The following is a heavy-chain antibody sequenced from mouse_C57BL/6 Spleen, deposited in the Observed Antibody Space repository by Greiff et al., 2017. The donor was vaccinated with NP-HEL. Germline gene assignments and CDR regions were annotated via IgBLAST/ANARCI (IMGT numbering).Heavy chain of an antibody. CDR1: GFTFSDYY. V-gene: IGHV5-16*01. D-gene: IGHD1-3*01. CDR2: INYDGSST. CDR3: ARDKGRLDY. J-gene: IGHJ2*01. Sequence: VQLVESEGGLVQPGSSMKLSCTASGFTFSDYYMAWVRQVPEKGLEWVANINYDGSSTYYLDSLKSRFIISRDNAKNILYLQMSSLKSEDTATYYCARDKGRLDYWGQGTTLTVSS.